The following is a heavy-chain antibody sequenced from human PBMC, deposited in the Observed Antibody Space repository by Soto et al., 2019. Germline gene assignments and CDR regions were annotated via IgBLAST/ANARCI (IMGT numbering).Heavy chain of an antibody. D-gene: IGHD3-22*01. CDR3: TTQYYYDSSGSLLN. CDR1: GFTFSNAW. CDR2: IKSKTDGGTT. V-gene: IGHV3-15*01. Sequence: LRLSCAVSGFTFSNAWITWVRQAPGKGLEWVGRIKSKTDGGTTDYAAPVKGRFTISGDDSKNTLYLQMNSLKTEDTAVYYCTTQYYYDSSGSLLNWGQGTLVTVS. J-gene: IGHJ4*02.